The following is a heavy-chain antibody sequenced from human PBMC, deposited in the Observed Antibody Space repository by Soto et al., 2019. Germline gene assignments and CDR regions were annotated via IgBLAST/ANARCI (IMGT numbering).Heavy chain of an antibody. CDR1: GYTFTGYY. Sequence: GASVKVSCKASGYTFTGYYMHWVRQAPGQGVEWMGWINPNSGCTNYAQKFQGWVTMTRDTSISTAYMELSRLRCDDTALYYCARQRGYCSSTSCYGPFAFDIWGQGTMVTVSS. CDR2: INPNSGCT. D-gene: IGHD2-2*01. V-gene: IGHV1-2*04. J-gene: IGHJ3*02. CDR3: ARQRGYCSSTSCYGPFAFDI.